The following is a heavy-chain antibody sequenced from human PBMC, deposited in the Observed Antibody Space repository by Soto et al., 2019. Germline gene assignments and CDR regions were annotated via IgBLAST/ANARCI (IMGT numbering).Heavy chain of an antibody. J-gene: IGHJ6*02. V-gene: IGHV1-2*04. CDR3: ARDTRVVVAATPSGYYYGMDV. CDR1: GYTFTGYY. Sequence: ASVKVSCKASGYTFTGYYMHWVRQAPGQGLEWMGWINLNSGGTNYAQKFQGWVTMTRDTSISTAYMELSRLRSDDTAVYYCARDTRVVVAATPSGYYYGMDVWGQGTTVTVSS. D-gene: IGHD2-15*01. CDR2: INLNSGGT.